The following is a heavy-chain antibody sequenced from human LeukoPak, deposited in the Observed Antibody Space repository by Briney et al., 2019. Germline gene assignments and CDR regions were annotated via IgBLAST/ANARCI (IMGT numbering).Heavy chain of an antibody. Sequence: GASVKVSCKASGYTLTSYDINWVRQATGQGLEWMGWMNPNSGNTGYAQKFQGRVTMTRNTSISTAYMELSSLRSEDTAVYYCARGLVDFWSGYLYYYYYYGMDVWGQGTTVTVSS. CDR2: MNPNSGNT. V-gene: IGHV1-8*01. CDR1: GYTLTSYD. CDR3: ARGLVDFWSGYLYYYYYYGMDV. J-gene: IGHJ6*02. D-gene: IGHD3-3*01.